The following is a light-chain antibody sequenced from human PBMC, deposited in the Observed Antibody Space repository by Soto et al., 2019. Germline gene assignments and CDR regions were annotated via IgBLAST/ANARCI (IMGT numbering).Light chain of an antibody. CDR1: SSNIGGNS. J-gene: IGLJ1*01. Sequence: QYVLTQPPSVSADPGQKVTISWSGSSSNIGGNSVSWYQQLPGTAPKLLIYDDNKRPSGIPDRFSGSKSGTSATLGITGFQTGDEADYYCGSWDSSVSAYVFGTGTKVTVL. CDR3: GSWDSSVSAYV. CDR2: DDN. V-gene: IGLV1-51*01.